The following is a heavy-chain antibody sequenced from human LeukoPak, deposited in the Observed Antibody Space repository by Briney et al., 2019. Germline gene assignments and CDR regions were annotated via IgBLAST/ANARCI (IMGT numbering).Heavy chain of an antibody. CDR3: GRSYSSSHPDWFDP. V-gene: IGHV1-18*01. J-gene: IGHJ5*02. Sequence: ASVKVSCKASGYTFTSYGISWVRQAPGQGLEWMGWTSGYNGNPSYAQKLQGRVTMTTDTSTSTAYMELRSLRADDTAVYYCGRSYSSSHPDWFDPWGQGTLVTVSS. D-gene: IGHD6-6*01. CDR1: GYTFTSYG. CDR2: TSGYNGNP.